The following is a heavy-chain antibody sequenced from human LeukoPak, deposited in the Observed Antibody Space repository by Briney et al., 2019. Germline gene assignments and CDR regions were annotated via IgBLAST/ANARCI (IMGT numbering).Heavy chain of an antibody. CDR3: ATLWDPVAGTTQPLL. CDR1: GFTLSSYE. D-gene: IGHD6-19*01. CDR2: ISGSGSTI. V-gene: IGHV3-48*03. J-gene: IGHJ4*02. Sequence: GGSLRLSCAASGFTLSSYEMNWVRQAPGKGLEWVSHISGSGSTIYYGDSLKGRFTISRDNANNSLYLQMNSLGVEDTAVYYCATLWDPVAGTTQPLLWGQGTLVTVSS.